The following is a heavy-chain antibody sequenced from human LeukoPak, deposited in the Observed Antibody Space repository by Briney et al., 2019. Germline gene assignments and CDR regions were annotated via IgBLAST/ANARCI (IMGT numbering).Heavy chain of an antibody. V-gene: IGHV4-39*01. D-gene: IGHD2-21*02. J-gene: IGHJ4*02. CDR2: IYYSGST. Sequence: SETLSLTCTVSGGTISSSSYYWGWIRQPPGKGLEWIGSIYYSGSTYYNPSLKSRVTISVDTSKNQFSLKLRSVTAADTAVYYCARRTTYVGWRPSESPSCFDYWGQGTLVTVSS. CDR3: ARRTTYVGWRPSESPSCFDY. CDR1: GGTISSSSYY.